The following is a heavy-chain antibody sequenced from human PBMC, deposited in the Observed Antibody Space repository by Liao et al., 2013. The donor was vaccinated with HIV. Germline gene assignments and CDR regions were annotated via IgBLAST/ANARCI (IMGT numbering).Heavy chain of an antibody. J-gene: IGHJ3*01. CDR1: GGSISSSGYY. CDR2: ILYTGST. V-gene: IGHV4-39*07. CDR3: AREGAAGTYYLSDAFDL. D-gene: IGHD3-10*01. Sequence: QLQLQESGPGLVKPSETLSLTCTVSGGSISSSGYYWGWIRQPPGEGLEWIGSILYTGSTYHNPSLQSRVTISVDTSKNQFSLKLSSVTAADTAVYYCAREGAAGTYYLSDAFDLWGQGALVIVSS.